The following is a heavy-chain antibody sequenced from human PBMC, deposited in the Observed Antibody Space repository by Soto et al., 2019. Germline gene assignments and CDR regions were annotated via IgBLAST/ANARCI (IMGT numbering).Heavy chain of an antibody. CDR1: GYTFTSYG. Sequence: ASVKVSCKASGYTFTSYGISWVRQAPGQGLEWRGWISAYNGNTNYAQKLQGRVTMTTDTSTSTAYMGLRSLRSDDTAVYYCAREGNVFWSGYYMVDYYYYMAVWGKGTTVTVSS. CDR3: AREGNVFWSGYYMVDYYYYMAV. D-gene: IGHD3-3*01. V-gene: IGHV1-18*01. J-gene: IGHJ6*03. CDR2: ISAYNGNT.